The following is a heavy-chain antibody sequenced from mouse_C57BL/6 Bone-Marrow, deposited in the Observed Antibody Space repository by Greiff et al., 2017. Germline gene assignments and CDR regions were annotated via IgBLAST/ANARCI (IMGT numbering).Heavy chain of an antibody. Sequence: VKLQESGAELARPGASVKLSCKASGYTFTSYGISWVKQRTGQGLEWIGEIYPRSGNTYYNEKFKGKATLTADKSSSTAYMELRSLTSEDSAVYFCASQTAHGAYWGQGTLVTVSA. V-gene: IGHV1-81*01. CDR2: IYPRSGNT. J-gene: IGHJ3*01. CDR3: ASQTAHGAY. D-gene: IGHD3-2*02. CDR1: GYTFTSYG.